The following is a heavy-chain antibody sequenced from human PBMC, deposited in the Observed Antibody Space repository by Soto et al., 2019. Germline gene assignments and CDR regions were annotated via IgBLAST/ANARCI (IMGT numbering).Heavy chain of an antibody. CDR3: ARGPLNNYDFWSGNFDY. Sequence: QVTLKESGPVLVKPTETLTLTCTVSGFSLSNARMGVSWIRQPPGKALEWLAHIFSNDEKSYSTSLKSRLTISTDTSKSQVVLTMTNVDPVDTATYYCARGPLNNYDFWSGNFDYWGQGTLVTVSS. V-gene: IGHV2-26*01. CDR2: IFSNDEK. D-gene: IGHD3-3*01. J-gene: IGHJ4*02. CDR1: GFSLSNARMG.